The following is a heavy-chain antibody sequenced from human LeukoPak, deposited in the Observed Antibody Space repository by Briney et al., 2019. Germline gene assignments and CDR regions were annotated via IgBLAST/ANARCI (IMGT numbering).Heavy chain of an antibody. D-gene: IGHD6-19*01. Sequence: SETLSLTCTVSGGSISSYYWSWIRQPPGKELEWIGYMDYSGSTAYNPSLKSRITISIDTSKKQFSLEVRSVTAADTAIYFCARRKRGSGGPFDYWGQGTLVTVSS. CDR2: MDYSGST. CDR1: GGSISSYY. V-gene: IGHV4-59*08. CDR3: ARRKRGSGGPFDY. J-gene: IGHJ4*02.